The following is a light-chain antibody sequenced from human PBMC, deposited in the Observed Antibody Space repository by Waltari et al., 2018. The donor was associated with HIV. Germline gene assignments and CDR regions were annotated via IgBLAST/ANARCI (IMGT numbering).Light chain of an antibody. J-gene: IGLJ2*01. Sequence: HSALTQPPSLTRSPGPSVTCPCTGTISDVGDSNYVSRYQQLPGKAPKLMIYEVSKRPSGVPARFSGSKSGNAASLTVSGLQAGDEAEYYCWSYAGSNNPVVFGGGTKLTVL. CDR2: EVS. CDR1: ISDVGDSNY. V-gene: IGLV2-8*01. CDR3: WSYAGSNNPVV.